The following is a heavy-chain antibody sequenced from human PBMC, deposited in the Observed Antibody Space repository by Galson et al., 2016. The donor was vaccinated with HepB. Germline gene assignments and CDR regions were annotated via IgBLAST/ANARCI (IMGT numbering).Heavy chain of an antibody. D-gene: IGHD2-2*01. CDR3: ARGVQKSRHFDL. Sequence: SETLSLTCSVSGRSIRSTNWWSCVRQSPGKGREGLGEIFHSGSVNYNPPLKSRVTPSVDKSKKQFFMNMTSVTAADTAVYFCARGVQKSRHFDLWGRGTLVIVSS. CDR1: GRSIRSTNW. J-gene: IGHJ2*01. CDR2: IFHSGSV. V-gene: IGHV4-4*02.